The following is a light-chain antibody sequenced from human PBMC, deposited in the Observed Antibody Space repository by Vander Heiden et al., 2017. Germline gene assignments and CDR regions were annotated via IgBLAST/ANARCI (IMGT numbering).Light chain of an antibody. J-gene: IGKJ1*01. CDR3: QLYGGSPWA. V-gene: IGKV3-20*01. CDR1: QSVNSY. Sequence: EIVLTQSPGTLSLSPGERATLSCRASQSVNSYLAWYQQQPGQAPRLLISGVSSRATGIPDRFSGSGSGTDFTLTISRLEPEDSAVYYCQLYGGSPWAFGQGTKVEIK. CDR2: GVS.